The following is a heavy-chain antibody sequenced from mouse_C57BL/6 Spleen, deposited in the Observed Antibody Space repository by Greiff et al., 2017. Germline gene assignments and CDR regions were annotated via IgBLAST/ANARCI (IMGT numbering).Heavy chain of an antibody. V-gene: IGHV5-12*01. D-gene: IGHD4-1*01. Sequence: EVQGVESGGGLVQPGGSLKLSCAASGFTFSDYYMYWVRQTPEKRLEWVAYISNGGGSTYYPDTVKGRFTISRDNAKNTLYLQMSRLKSEDTAMYYCARLELTGTDAMDYWGQGTSVTVSS. CDR2: ISNGGGST. J-gene: IGHJ4*01. CDR3: ARLELTGTDAMDY. CDR1: GFTFSDYY.